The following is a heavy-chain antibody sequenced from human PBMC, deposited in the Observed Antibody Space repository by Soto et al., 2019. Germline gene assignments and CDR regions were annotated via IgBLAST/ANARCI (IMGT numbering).Heavy chain of an antibody. D-gene: IGHD3-10*01. CDR2: IYHSGST. J-gene: IGHJ6*03. CDR3: ARGFGEPYYYYYMDV. CDR1: SCSISSSNW. Sequence: PSETLSLTCAVSSCSISSSNWWSWVRQPPGKGLEWIGEIYHSGSTNYNPSLKSRVTVSVDKSKNQFSLKLSSVTAADTAVYYCARGFGEPYYYYYMDVWGKGTTVTVSS. V-gene: IGHV4-4*02.